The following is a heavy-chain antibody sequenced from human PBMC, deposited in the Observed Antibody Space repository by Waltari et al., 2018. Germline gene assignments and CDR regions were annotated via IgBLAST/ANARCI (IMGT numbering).Heavy chain of an antibody. D-gene: IGHD3-3*01. V-gene: IGHV7-4-1*02. Sequence: QVQLVQSGSELKKPGASVKVSCKASGYTFTSYAMNWVRQAPGQGLEWMGWINTNTGNPTYAQGFTGRFVFSLDTSVSTAYLQISSLKAEDTAVYYCARPFWSGYPDYYYGMDVWGQGTMVTVSS. CDR1: GYTFTSYA. J-gene: IGHJ6*02. CDR2: INTNTGNP. CDR3: ARPFWSGYPDYYYGMDV.